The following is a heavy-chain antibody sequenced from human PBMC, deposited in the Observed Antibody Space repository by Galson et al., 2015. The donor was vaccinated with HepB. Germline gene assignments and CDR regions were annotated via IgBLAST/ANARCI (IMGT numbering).Heavy chain of an antibody. CDR2: INHSGST. J-gene: IGHJ4*02. CDR1: GYSVSSGYY. V-gene: IGHV4-38-2*02. CDR3: ARGFRWGDY. D-gene: IGHD4-23*01. Sequence: ETLSLTCSVSGYSVSSGYYWGWIRQPPGKGLEWIGSINHSGSTNYNLSLKSRVTISVDTSKNQFSLKLSSVTAADAAVYYCARGFRWGDYWGQGTLVTVSS.